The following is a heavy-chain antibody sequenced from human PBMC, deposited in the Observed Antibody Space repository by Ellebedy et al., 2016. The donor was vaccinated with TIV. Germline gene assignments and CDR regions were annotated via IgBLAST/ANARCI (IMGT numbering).Heavy chain of an antibody. CDR1: GFTVTNAW. J-gene: IGHJ5*02. Sequence: GGSLRLXXAASGFTVTNAWMSWVRQAPGKGLEWVGRVRSETDGGTIDYAAPVEGRFTISRDESNNTVYLQMNSLKAGDTAVYYCTTDPSFGVVRRPNWFDPWGQGTLVTVSS. D-gene: IGHD3-3*01. CDR3: TTDPSFGVVRRPNWFDP. V-gene: IGHV3-15*01. CDR2: VRSETDGGTI.